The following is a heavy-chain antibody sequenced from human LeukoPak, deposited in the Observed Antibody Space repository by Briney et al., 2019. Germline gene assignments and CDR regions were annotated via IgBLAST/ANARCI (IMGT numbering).Heavy chain of an antibody. Sequence: GGSLRLSCAASGFTFSSYAMSWVRQAPGKGLEWVSAISGSGGSTYYADSVKGRFTISRDNSKNTLYLQMNSLRAEDTAVYYCAKARTWAQIDYGDFFDYWGQGTLVTVSS. CDR1: GFTFSSYA. J-gene: IGHJ4*02. CDR3: AKARTWAQIDYGDFFDY. CDR2: ISGSGGST. V-gene: IGHV3-23*01. D-gene: IGHD4-17*01.